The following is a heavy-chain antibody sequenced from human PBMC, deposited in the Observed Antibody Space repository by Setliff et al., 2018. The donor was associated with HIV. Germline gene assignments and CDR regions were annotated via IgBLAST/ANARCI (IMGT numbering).Heavy chain of an antibody. CDR3: ARESPMIAVASTTFDY. J-gene: IGHJ4*02. V-gene: IGHV7-4-1*02. D-gene: IGHD3-22*01. CDR2: INTNTGNP. CDR1: GYTFTSYA. Sequence: ASVKVSCKASGYTFTSYALNWVRQAPGQGLEWMGWINTNTGNPTYAQGFTGRFVFSLDTSVTTAYLQISSLKADDTAVYYCARESPMIAVASTTFDYWGQGTLVTVSS.